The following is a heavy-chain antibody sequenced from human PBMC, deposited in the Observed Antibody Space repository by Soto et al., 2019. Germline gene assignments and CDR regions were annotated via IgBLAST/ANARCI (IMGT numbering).Heavy chain of an antibody. CDR2: ISAYNGNT. Sequence: QVQLVQSGAEVKKPGASVKVSCKASGYTFTSYGISWVRQAPGQGREWMGWISAYNGNTNYAQKLQGRVTTTTDTSTSTAYSELTSPRSDVTAVYYCARDSAAAGCFDSWAQGTLVTVSP. J-gene: IGHJ4*02. D-gene: IGHD6-13*01. V-gene: IGHV1-18*01. CDR3: ARDSAAAGCFDS. CDR1: GYTFTSYG.